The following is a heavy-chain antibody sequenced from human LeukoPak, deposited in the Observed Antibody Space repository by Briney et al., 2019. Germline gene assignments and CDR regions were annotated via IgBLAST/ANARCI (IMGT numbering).Heavy chain of an antibody. Sequence: MASETLSLTCAVYGGSFSGYYWSWLRQPPGKGLEWTGEINHSGSTNYNPSLKSRVTISVDTSKNQFSLKLSSVTAADTAVYYCYAQGYWGQGTLVTVSS. CDR3: YAQGY. CDR2: INHSGST. V-gene: IGHV4-34*01. J-gene: IGHJ4*02. CDR1: GGSFSGYY.